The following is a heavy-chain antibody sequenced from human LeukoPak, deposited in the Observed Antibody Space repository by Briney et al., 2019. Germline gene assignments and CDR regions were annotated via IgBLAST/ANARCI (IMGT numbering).Heavy chain of an antibody. J-gene: IGHJ4*02. CDR3: ARAYYDSSGYLGY. V-gene: IGHV3-48*01. CDR1: GFTFSSYS. CDR2: ISSSGSTI. Sequence: GGSLRLSCAASGFTFSSYSMNRVRQAPGKGLEWVSYISSSGSTIYYADSVKGRFTISRDNSKNTLYLQMNSLRAEDTAVYYCARAYYDSSGYLGYWGQGTLVTVSS. D-gene: IGHD3-22*01.